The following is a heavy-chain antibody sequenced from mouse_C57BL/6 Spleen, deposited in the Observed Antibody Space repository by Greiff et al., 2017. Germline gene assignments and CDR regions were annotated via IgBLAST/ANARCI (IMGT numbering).Heavy chain of an antibody. Sequence: EVQLQQSGAELVRPGASVKLSCTASGFNIKDDYMHWVKQRPEQGLEWIGWIDPENGDTEYASKFQGKATITADTSSNTAYLQLSSLTSEDTAVXSSYYDGRQYAMDYWGQGTSVTVSS. CDR1: GFNIKDDY. CDR3: YYDGRQYAMDY. V-gene: IGHV14-4*01. J-gene: IGHJ4*01. D-gene: IGHD1-1*01. CDR2: IDPENGDT.